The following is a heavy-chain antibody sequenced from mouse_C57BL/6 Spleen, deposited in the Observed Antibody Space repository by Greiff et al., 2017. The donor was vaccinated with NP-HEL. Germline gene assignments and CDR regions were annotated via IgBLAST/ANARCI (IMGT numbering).Heavy chain of an antibody. CDR1: GFTFSSYA. V-gene: IGHV5-4*03. D-gene: IGHD2-1*01. CDR3: ARRGGNGAMDY. CDR2: ISDGGSYT. J-gene: IGHJ4*01. Sequence: EVKLMESGGGLVKPGGSLKLSCAASGFTFSSYAMSWVRQTPEKRLEWVATISDGGSYTYYPDNVKGRFTISRDNAKNNLYLQMSHLKSEDTAMYYCARRGGNGAMDYWGQGTSVTVSS.